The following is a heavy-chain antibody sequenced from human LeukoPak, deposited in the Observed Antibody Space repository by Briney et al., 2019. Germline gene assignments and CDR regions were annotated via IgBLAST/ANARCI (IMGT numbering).Heavy chain of an antibody. D-gene: IGHD2-2*03. CDR1: GYTFTSYY. V-gene: IGHV1-46*01. Sequence: EASVKVSCKASGYTFTSYYMHWVRQAPGQGLEWMGLINPSGGRTSYAQKFQGRVTMTRDTSTSTVYMELSSLRSEDTAVYYCARRGGYCSSTSCYYDYWGQATLVTVSS. J-gene: IGHJ4*02. CDR2: INPSGGRT. CDR3: ARRGGYCSSTSCYYDY.